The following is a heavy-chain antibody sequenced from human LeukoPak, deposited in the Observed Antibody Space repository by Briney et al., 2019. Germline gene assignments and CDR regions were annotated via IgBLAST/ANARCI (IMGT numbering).Heavy chain of an antibody. CDR1: GYTFTSYD. J-gene: IGHJ4*02. Sequence: ASVKVSCKASGYTFTSYDINWVRQATGQGLEWMGWMNPNSGNTGYAQKFQGRVTMTRNTSISTAYMELSSLRSEDTAVYYCAMSKRWLRTTPFDYWGLGTLVTVSS. CDR3: AMSKRWLRTTPFDY. CDR2: MNPNSGNT. V-gene: IGHV1-8*01. D-gene: IGHD5-12*01.